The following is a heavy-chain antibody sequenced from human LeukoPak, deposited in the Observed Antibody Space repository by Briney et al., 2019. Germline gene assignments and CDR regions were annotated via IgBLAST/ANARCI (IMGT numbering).Heavy chain of an antibody. V-gene: IGHV3-23*01. Sequence: PGGSLRLSCAASGFTFSSYAMSWVRQAPGKGLEWVSAISGSGGSTYYADSVKGRFTISRDNSKNTLYLQMNSLRAEDTAVYYCAKVQYYYGSGSSQFDYWGQGTLVTVSS. CDR2: ISGSGGST. D-gene: IGHD3-10*01. CDR1: GFTFSSYA. CDR3: AKVQYYYGSGSSQFDY. J-gene: IGHJ4*02.